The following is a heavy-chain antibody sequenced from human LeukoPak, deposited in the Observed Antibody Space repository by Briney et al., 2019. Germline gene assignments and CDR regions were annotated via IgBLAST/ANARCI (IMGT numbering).Heavy chain of an antibody. V-gene: IGHV1-2*02. CDR3: ARDRSVTWDILTGYDY. CDR2: INPNSGGT. CDR1: GYTFTGYY. Sequence: GASVKVSCKASGYTFTGYYMHWVRQAPGQGLEWMGWINPNSGGTNYAQKFQGRVTMTRDTSISTAYMELSRLRSDDTAVYYCARDRSVTWDILTGYDYWGQGTLVTVSS. D-gene: IGHD3-9*01. J-gene: IGHJ4*02.